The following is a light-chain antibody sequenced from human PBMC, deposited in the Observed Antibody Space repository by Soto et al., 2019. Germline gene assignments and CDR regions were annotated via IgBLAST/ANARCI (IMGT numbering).Light chain of an antibody. CDR1: QGIRRD. J-gene: IGKJ1*01. CDR2: AAS. Sequence: AIQMTQSPSSLSASVGDRVTISCRASQGIRRDLAWYQQRPGTVPKLLIFAASSLQSGVPSRFSGSGSGTEFTLTISSLQPDDFATYYCQQYNSYSFGQGTKVDIK. CDR3: QQYNSYS. V-gene: IGKV1-6*01.